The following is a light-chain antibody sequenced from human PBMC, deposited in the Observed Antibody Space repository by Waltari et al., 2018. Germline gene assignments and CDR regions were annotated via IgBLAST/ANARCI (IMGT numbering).Light chain of an antibody. CDR1: SSDVGGYDY. CDR3: CSYAGSYTEV. V-gene: IGLV2-11*01. Sequence: QSALTHPRSVSGAPGQSVTISCTGTSSDVGGYDYVSWYQQQSAKAPKLIIFGVTERPSGVPDRFSGSKSGNTASLTISGLQSEDEADYYCCSYAGSYTEVFGTGTTVTVL. CDR2: GVT. J-gene: IGLJ1*01.